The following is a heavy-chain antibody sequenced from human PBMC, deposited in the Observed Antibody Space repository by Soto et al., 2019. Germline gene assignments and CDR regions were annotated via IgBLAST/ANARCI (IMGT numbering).Heavy chain of an antibody. CDR1: GGSFSGYY. V-gene: IGHV4-34*01. Sequence: SETLSLTCAVYGGSFSGYYWSWIRQPPGKGLEWIGEINHSGSTNYNPSLKSRVTISVDTSKNQFSLKLSSVTAADTAVYYCARASSSDDWFDPWGQGTLVTVSS. D-gene: IGHD6-6*01. CDR2: INHSGST. CDR3: ARASSSDDWFDP. J-gene: IGHJ5*02.